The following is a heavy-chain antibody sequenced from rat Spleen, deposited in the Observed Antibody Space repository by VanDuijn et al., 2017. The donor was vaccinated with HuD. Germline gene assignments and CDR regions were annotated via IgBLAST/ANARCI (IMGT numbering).Heavy chain of an antibody. CDR2: IWGNGHP. J-gene: IGHJ2*01. V-gene: IGHV2-13*01. D-gene: IGHD1-2*01. CDR1: GFSLNNYG. Sequence: QVQLKESGPGLVQPSHTLSLTCTVSGFSLNNYGVIWVRQPPGKGLEWMGVIWGNGHPNYNSGFRSRLSISRDTSKSQVFLKMDNLQAEDTAMYCCARSDIIAAMGQFWGQGVMVTVSS. CDR3: ARSDIIAAMGQF.